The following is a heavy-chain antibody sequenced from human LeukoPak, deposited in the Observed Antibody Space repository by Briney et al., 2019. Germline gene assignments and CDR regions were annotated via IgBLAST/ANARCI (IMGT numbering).Heavy chain of an antibody. V-gene: IGHV3-53*04. CDR2: IYSGGST. D-gene: IGHD1-7*01. J-gene: IGHJ4*02. Sequence: PGGSLRLSCAASGFTVSSNYMSWVRQAPGKGLEWVSVIYSGGSTYYADSVKGRFTISRHNSNNTLYLQMNSLRAEDTAVYYCARDNWNYGFDYWGQGTLVTVSS. CDR1: GFTVSSNY. CDR3: ARDNWNYGFDY.